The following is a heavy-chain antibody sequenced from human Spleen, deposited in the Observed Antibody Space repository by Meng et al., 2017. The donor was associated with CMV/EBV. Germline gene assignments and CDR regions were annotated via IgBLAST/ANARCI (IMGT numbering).Heavy chain of an antibody. CDR3: VSTPFWDDAGYDDYYTMDV. Sequence: GESLKISCKGSGYNFAGYWIGWVRQMPGKGLEWMGIIFPGDSDTRYSPPFEGRVTIPADKSISTAYLQWSSLRASDTAMYYCVSTPFWDDAGYDDYYTMDVWGQGTTVTVSS. V-gene: IGHV5-51*01. J-gene: IGHJ6*02. CDR1: GYNFAGYW. CDR2: IFPGDSDT. D-gene: IGHD5-12*01.